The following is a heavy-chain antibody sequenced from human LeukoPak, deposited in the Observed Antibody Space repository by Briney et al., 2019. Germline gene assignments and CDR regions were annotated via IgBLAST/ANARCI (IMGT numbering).Heavy chain of an antibody. CDR1: GFTFSSYS. D-gene: IGHD3-22*01. CDR3: ARVRGITMIVVGNYFDY. CDR2: ISSSSSYI. V-gene: IGHV3-21*01. J-gene: IGHJ4*02. Sequence: GGSLRLSCAASGFTFSSYSMNWVRQAPGKGLEWVSSISSSSSYIYYADSVKGRFTISRDNANNSLYLQMNSLRAEDTAVYYCARVRGITMIVVGNYFDYWGQGTLVTVSS.